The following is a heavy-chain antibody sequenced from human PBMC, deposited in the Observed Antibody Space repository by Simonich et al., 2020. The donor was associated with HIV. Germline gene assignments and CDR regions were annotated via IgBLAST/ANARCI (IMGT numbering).Heavy chain of an antibody. Sequence: QVQLQQWGAGLLKPSETLSLTCAVYGGSFSGYYWSWIRQPPGKGLEWIGETNHSGSTNYNPSLKSRVPISVDTSKNQFSLKLSSVTAADTAVYYCARLTAGGLGEYFQHWGQGTLVTVSS. J-gene: IGHJ1*01. CDR2: TNHSGST. D-gene: IGHD6-13*01. CDR3: ARLTAGGLGEYFQH. V-gene: IGHV4-34*01. CDR1: GGSFSGYY.